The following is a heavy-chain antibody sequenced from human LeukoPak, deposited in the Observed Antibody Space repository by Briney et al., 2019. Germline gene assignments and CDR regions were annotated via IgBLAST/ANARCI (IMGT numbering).Heavy chain of an antibody. CDR2: ISAYNGNA. CDR3: ARGEGIAAAGTTDY. D-gene: IGHD6-13*01. J-gene: IGHJ4*02. Sequence: ASVKVSCKASGYTFTSYGISWVRQAPGQGLEWMGWISAYNGNANYAQKLQGRVTMTTDTSTSTAYMELRSLRPDDTAVYYCARGEGIAAAGTTDYWGQGTLVTVSS. V-gene: IGHV1-18*01. CDR1: GYTFTSYG.